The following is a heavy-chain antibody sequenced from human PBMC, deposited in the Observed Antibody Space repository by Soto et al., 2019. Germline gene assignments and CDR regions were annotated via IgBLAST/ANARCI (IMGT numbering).Heavy chain of an antibody. J-gene: IGHJ4*02. CDR2: IKQDGSEK. CDR3: ARGRRGSSFGLWYFDY. V-gene: IGHV3-7*01. D-gene: IGHD6-6*01. CDR1: GFTFSSYW. Sequence: PGGSLRLSCAASGFTFSSYWMSWVRQAPGKGLEWVANIKQDGSEKYYVDSVKGRFTISRDNAKNSLYLQMNSLRAEDTAVYYCARGRRGSSFGLWYFDYWGQGTLVTVSS.